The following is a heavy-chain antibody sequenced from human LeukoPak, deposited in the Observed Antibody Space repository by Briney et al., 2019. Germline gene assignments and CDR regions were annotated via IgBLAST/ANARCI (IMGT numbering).Heavy chain of an antibody. D-gene: IGHD2-2*01. CDR2: ISDNGGST. CDR3: AEAPSPGYCSSTSCYYDY. V-gene: IGHV3-23*01. CDR1: GFTFSNYA. J-gene: IGHJ4*02. Sequence: PGGSLRLSCAASGFTFSNYAMSWVRQAPGKGLEWVTAISDNGGSTYYADSVKGRFTISRDNSKNTLYLQMNSLRGDDTAVYHCAEAPSPGYCSSTSCYYDYWGQGTLVTVSS.